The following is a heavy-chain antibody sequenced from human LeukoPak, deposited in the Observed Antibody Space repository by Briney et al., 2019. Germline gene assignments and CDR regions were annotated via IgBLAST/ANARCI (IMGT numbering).Heavy chain of an antibody. J-gene: IGHJ5*02. Sequence: PGGSLRLSCAASGFTFSSYAMSWVRQAPGKGLEWVSAISGSGGSTYYADSVKGRFTISRDNSKNTLYLQMNSLRAEDTAVYYCAKAEPNIVVVPAAMSSWFDPWGQGTLVTVSS. D-gene: IGHD2-2*01. CDR1: GFTFSSYA. V-gene: IGHV3-23*01. CDR2: ISGSGGST. CDR3: AKAEPNIVVVPAAMSSWFDP.